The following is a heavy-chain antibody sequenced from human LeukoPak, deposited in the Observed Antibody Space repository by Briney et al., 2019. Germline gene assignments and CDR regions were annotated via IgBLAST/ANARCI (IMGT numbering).Heavy chain of an antibody. D-gene: IGHD3-16*01. CDR1: GYMFTAYH. CDR2: INPNSGDT. CDR3: ARDWGIAYDH. J-gene: IGHJ4*02. V-gene: IGHV1-2*02. Sequence: ASVKVSCKASGYMFTAYHINWVRQAPGQGLEWMGWINPNSGDTNCTQKFQGSVTMTRDTSISTVYMELSRLRSDDTAIYYCARDWGIAYDHWGQGTLVTVSS.